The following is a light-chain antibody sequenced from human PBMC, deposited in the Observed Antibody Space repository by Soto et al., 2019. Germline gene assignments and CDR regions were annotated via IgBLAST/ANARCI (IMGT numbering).Light chain of an antibody. CDR2: KAS. CDR1: QSISSW. J-gene: IGKJ1*01. CDR3: QQYNSYWT. V-gene: IGKV1-5*03. Sequence: DIQMTQSPSTLSASVGDRVTITCRASQSISSWLAWYQQKPGKAPKLLIYKASSLESGVPSRFSGSGSRTEFTLTISRLQPDVFATYYCQQYNSYWTFGQGTKVEIK.